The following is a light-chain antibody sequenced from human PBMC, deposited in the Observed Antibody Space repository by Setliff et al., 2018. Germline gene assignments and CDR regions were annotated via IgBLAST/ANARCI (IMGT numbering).Light chain of an antibody. J-gene: IGLJ2*01. CDR2: EVT. Sequence: QSALTQPAAVSGSPGQSITISCAGTSSDVGGYNYVSWYQQHPGKAPKLMIYEVTKRPSGVSDRSSGSKSGNTASLTISGLQAEDEADYYCLSYTSKTTHALFAGGTKVTVL. V-gene: IGLV2-14*03. CDR1: SSDVGGYNY. CDR3: LSYTSKTTHAL.